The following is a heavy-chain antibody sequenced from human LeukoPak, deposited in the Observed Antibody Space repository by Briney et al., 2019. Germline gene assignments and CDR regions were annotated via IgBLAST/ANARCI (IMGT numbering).Heavy chain of an antibody. V-gene: IGHV3-74*01. CDR1: GFTFSKYW. Sequence: PGGSLRLSCAASGFTFSKYWMRWVRQAPGQGLESVSRINTDGTFTTYADSVKGRFTDSRDNADNTMFLQMNSVRDEDTAVYYCATKQWLAPPPDSWGQGTPVTVSS. D-gene: IGHD6-19*01. J-gene: IGHJ4*02. CDR3: ATKQWLAPPPDS. CDR2: INTDGTFT.